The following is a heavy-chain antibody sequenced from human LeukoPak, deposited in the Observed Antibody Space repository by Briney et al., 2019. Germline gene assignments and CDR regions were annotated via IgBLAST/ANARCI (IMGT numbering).Heavy chain of an antibody. CDR3: AKNMVAFYHYYGMDV. CDR2: TSYDGSNK. V-gene: IGHV3-30*18. CDR1: GFTFRNYG. D-gene: IGHD2-15*01. Sequence: GGSLRLSCAASGFTFRNYGMHWVRQAPGKGLEWVAVTSYDGSNKYYADSVKGRFTISRDNSKNTLYLQMNSLRDEDTAVYYCAKNMVAFYHYYGMDVWGQGTTVTVSS. J-gene: IGHJ6*02.